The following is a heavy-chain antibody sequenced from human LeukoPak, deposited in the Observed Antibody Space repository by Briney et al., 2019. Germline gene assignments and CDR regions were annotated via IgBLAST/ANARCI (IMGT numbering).Heavy chain of an antibody. CDR1: GGSISSYY. V-gene: IGHV4-4*07. Sequence: SETLSLTCTVSGGSISSYYWSWLRQPAGKGLEWIGRIYTSGSTNYNPSLKSRVTMSVDTSKNQFSLKLSSVTAADTAVYYCAISSGSYSYGAFDTWGQGTMVTVSS. J-gene: IGHJ3*02. D-gene: IGHD1-26*01. CDR3: AISSGSYSYGAFDT. CDR2: IYTSGST.